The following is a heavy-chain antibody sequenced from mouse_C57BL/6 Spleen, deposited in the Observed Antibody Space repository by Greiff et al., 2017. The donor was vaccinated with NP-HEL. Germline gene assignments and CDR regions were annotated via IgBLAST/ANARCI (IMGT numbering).Heavy chain of an antibody. D-gene: IGHD1-1*01. CDR2: ILPGSGST. CDR3: AKRTRGYYGSSWYFDV. Sequence: HVQLQQSGAELMKPGASVKLSCKATGYTFTGYWIEWVKQRPGHGLEWIGEILPGSGSTNYNEKFKGKATFTADTSSNTAYMQLSSLTTEDSAIYYGAKRTRGYYGSSWYFDVWGTGTTVTVSS. V-gene: IGHV1-9*01. J-gene: IGHJ1*03. CDR1: GYTFTGYW.